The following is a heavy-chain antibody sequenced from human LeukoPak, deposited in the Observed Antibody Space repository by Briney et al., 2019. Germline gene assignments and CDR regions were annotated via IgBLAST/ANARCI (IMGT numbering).Heavy chain of an antibody. Sequence: GGSLRLSCAASGFTFSSYWMHWVRQAPGKGLVWVSRINGDGSATSYADSVKGRFTISRDNAKNTLYLQMNSLRVEDTVVYYCARGWFDPWGQGTLGTVSS. V-gene: IGHV3-74*01. CDR2: INGDGSAT. J-gene: IGHJ5*02. CDR3: ARGWFDP. CDR1: GFTFSSYW.